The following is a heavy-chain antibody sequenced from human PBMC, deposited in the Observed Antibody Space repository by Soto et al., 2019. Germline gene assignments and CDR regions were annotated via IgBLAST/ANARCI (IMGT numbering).Heavy chain of an antibody. CDR2: IYPGDSDT. CDR1: GYTFTAYW. Sequence: GESLKISCKGSGYTFTAYWIGWVRQMPGKGLEWMGIIYPGDSDTRYSPSFQGQVTISADKSISTAYLQWSSLKASDTAMFYCARGGYSGNSKDPFYIWGPGTMVTVSS. CDR3: ARGGYSGNSKDPFYI. D-gene: IGHD6-25*01. V-gene: IGHV5-51*01. J-gene: IGHJ3*02.